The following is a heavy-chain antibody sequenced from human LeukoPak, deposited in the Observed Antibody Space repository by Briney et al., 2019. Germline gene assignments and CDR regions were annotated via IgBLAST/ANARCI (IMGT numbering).Heavy chain of an antibody. V-gene: IGHV3-23*01. Sequence: GGSLRLSCAASGFTFSSFAMSWVRQAPGKGLEWVSGISGSGGSRFYTDSVKGRFTISRDNSKNTLYLQMNSLRAEDTAVYYCAKLREWELPDLFDYWGQGTLVTVSS. D-gene: IGHD1-26*01. CDR3: AKLREWELPDLFDY. CDR2: ISGSGGSR. CDR1: GFTFSSFA. J-gene: IGHJ4*02.